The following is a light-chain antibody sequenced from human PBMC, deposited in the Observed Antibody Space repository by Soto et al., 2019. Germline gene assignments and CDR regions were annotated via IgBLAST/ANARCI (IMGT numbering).Light chain of an antibody. CDR3: KKRRNWNPN. V-gene: IGKV3-11*01. Sequence: LTHSPATRSRSPGERATLSCRASQSISSYLAWYQQKPGQSPRLLISDASNRATGIHARFSGSGTGTDLTLTISSLEPEDFVVYYCKKRRNWNPNFGKGTNVDIK. CDR1: QSISSY. J-gene: IGKJ2*01. CDR2: DAS.